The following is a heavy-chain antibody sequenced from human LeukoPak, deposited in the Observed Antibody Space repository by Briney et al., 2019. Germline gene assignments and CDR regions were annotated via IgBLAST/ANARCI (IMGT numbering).Heavy chain of an antibody. V-gene: IGHV4-4*07. CDR2: IHTSGST. D-gene: IGHD3-10*01. CDR3: ARDYYYYNSGSPLFDY. CDR1: GGSISSYY. Sequence: SETLSLTCTVSGGSISSYYWSWIRQPAGKGLEWIGRIHTSGSTNYNPSLKSRVTMSVDTSKNQFSLKLSSVTAADTAVYYCARDYYYYNSGSPLFDYWGQGTLVTVSS. J-gene: IGHJ4*02.